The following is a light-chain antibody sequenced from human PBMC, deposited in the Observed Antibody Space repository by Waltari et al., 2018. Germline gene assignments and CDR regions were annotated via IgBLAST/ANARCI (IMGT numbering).Light chain of an antibody. CDR2: AAS. CDR3: QQSYNTFAFT. CDR1: QSIYNY. Sequence: DIQMTKSPSSLSASVGDTVTITCRASQSIYNYLNWYQQRPGKAPKLLISAASTLQSGVPSRFSGSGSVTDFTLTISILQPEDFATYYCQQSYNTFAFTFGGGTTVDIK. J-gene: IGKJ4*01. V-gene: IGKV1-39*01.